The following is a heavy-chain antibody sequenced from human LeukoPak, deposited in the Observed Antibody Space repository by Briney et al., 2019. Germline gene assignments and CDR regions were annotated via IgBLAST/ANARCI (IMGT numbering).Heavy chain of an antibody. Sequence: SETLSLTCTVSGGSISSYYSSWIRHPAGQGLEWIGRIYMSGDTNYNPSLKSRVTMSLDTSKNHISLNLSSVTAADTAVYYCARETYCGGDCPRRDFDYWGQGTLVTVCS. CDR2: IYMSGDT. V-gene: IGHV4-4*07. J-gene: IGHJ4*02. CDR1: GGSISSYY. D-gene: IGHD2-21*02. CDR3: ARETYCGGDCPRRDFDY.